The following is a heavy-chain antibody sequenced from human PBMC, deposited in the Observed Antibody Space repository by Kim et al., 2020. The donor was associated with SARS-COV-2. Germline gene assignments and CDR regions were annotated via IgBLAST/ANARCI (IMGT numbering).Heavy chain of an antibody. CDR1: GFTFSSYA. CDR3: AKDPRTVVVVNAGGTH. D-gene: IGHD2-21*01. V-gene: IGHV3-23*01. CDR2: ISGSGGST. Sequence: GGSLRLSCAASGFTFSSYAMSWVRQAPGKGLEWVSAISGSGGSTYYADSVKGRFTISRDNSKNTLYLQMNSLRAEDTAVYYCAKDPRTVVVVNAGGTHWGQGTLVTVSS. J-gene: IGHJ1*01.